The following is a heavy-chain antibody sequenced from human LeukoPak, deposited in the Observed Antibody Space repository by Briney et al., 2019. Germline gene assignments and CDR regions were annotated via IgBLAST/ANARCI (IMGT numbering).Heavy chain of an antibody. CDR3: ARGGYNIWEYYFGY. CDR1: GGSISNYY. CDR2: IDYSGNT. J-gene: IGHJ4*02. Sequence: SETLSLPCTVSGGSISNYYWSWIRQPPGKGLEWIGYIDYSGNTNYNPSLKSRVTISVDTSKKQFSLKLSSVTAADTAVYYCARGGYNIWEYYFGYWGQGTLVTVSS. D-gene: IGHD5-24*01. V-gene: IGHV4-59*01.